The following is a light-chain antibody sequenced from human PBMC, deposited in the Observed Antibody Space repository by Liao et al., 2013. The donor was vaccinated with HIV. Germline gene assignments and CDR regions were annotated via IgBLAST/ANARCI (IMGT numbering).Light chain of an antibody. V-gene: IGLV3-21*04. CDR1: NIGSKS. J-gene: IGLJ1*01. CDR2: SDT. CDR3: QVWDTTSDHPYV. Sequence: SYELTQPPSVSVAPGQTASIACGGNNIGSKSVHWYQQKPGQAPVLVIYSDTDRPSGIPERFSASNSGNTATLTISRVEAGDEADYYCQVWDTTSDHPYVFGTGTKVTVL.